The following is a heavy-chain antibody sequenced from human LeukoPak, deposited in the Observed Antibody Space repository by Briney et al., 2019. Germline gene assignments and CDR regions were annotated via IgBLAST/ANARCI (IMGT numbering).Heavy chain of an antibody. CDR2: ISGSGGST. D-gene: IGHD6-19*01. CDR3: AXXRXXXLVPGYYFDY. V-gene: IGHV3-23*01. J-gene: IGHJ4*02. CDR1: GFTFSSYA. Sequence: TGGSLRLSCAASGFTFSSYAMSWVRQAPGKGLEWVSAISGSGGSTYYADSVKGRFTISRDNSKNTLYLQMNSLRAEDTAVYYCAXXRXXXLVPGYYFDYWGQGTLVTVSS.